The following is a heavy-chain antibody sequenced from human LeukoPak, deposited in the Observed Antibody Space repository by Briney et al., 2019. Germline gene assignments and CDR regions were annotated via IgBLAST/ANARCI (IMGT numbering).Heavy chain of an antibody. CDR3: AIFIDKSGVVTAI. J-gene: IGHJ4*02. CDR1: GFTFSSYS. D-gene: IGHD2-21*02. CDR2: ISSSSSYI. V-gene: IGHV3-21*01. Sequence: PGGSLRLSCAASGFTFSSYSMNWVRQAPGKGLEWVSSISSSSSYIYYADSVKGRFTISRDNAKNSLYLQMNSLRAEDTAVYYCAIFIDKSGVVTAIWGQGTLVTVSS.